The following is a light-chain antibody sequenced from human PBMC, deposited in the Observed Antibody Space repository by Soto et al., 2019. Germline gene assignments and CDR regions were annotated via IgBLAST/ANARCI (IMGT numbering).Light chain of an antibody. Sequence: QSALTQPASVSGSLGQSITISCTGTSTDVGGYNFVSWYQQHPDKAPKLLIYEVTNRPSGVSNRFSGSKSGNTASLTISGLPAEDEADYYCSSYTSTSTPVFGTGTKVTVL. CDR3: SSYTSTSTPV. V-gene: IGLV2-14*01. CDR2: EVT. CDR1: STDVGGYNF. J-gene: IGLJ1*01.